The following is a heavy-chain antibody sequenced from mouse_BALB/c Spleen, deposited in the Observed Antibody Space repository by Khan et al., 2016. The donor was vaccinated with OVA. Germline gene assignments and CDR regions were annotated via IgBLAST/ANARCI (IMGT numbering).Heavy chain of an antibody. CDR2: IYPGNSDT. Sequence: EVQLQQSGTVLARPGASVKMSCKASGYSFTSYLIHWVKQRPGQGLEWIGDIYPGNSDTTYNQKFKGKAKLTAGTSANTAYMELSSLTNEDSAVEYFARVGYTSFAYWGQGTLVTVSA. D-gene: IGHD3-1*01. V-gene: IGHV1-5*01. J-gene: IGHJ3*01. CDR3: ARVGYTSFAY. CDR1: GYSFTSYL.